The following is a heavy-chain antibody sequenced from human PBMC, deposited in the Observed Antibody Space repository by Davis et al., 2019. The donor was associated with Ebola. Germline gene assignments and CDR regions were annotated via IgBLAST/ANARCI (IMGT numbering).Heavy chain of an antibody. J-gene: IGHJ5*02. Sequence: AASVKVSCKASGYTFTSYDINWVRQATGQGLEWMGWMNPNSGNTGYAQKFQGRVTMTRNTSISTAYMELSSLRSEDTAVYYCARGLVMSGITGTTFINWFDPWGRGTLVTVSS. V-gene: IGHV1-8*01. D-gene: IGHD1-20*01. CDR2: MNPNSGNT. CDR1: GYTFTSYD. CDR3: ARGLVMSGITGTTFINWFDP.